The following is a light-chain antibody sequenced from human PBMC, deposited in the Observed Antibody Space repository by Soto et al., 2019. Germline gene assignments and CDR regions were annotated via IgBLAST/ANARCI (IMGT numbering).Light chain of an antibody. CDR3: QTWGTGRI. Sequence: QLVLTQSPSASASLGASVKLTCTLSSGQSSYAIAWHQQQPEKGPRYLMKVNNDGSHNKGDGIPDRFSGSSSGAERYRTISSLQSEDEAVYYCQTWGTGRIFGGGTKLTVL. J-gene: IGLJ2*01. CDR1: SGQSSYA. V-gene: IGLV4-69*01. CDR2: VNNDGSH.